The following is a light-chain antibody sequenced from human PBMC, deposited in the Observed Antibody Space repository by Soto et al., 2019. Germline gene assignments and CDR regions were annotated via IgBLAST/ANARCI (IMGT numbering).Light chain of an antibody. CDR2: DVS. J-gene: IGLJ3*02. CDR1: NSDIGGYNY. CDR3: CSYAGTYNFWV. Sequence: QSVLTQPRSVSGSPGQSVTISCTGTNSDIGGYNYVSWYQQHPGKAPKVMIYDVSRRPSGVPDRFSGSKSGNTASLTISGRQAEDESDSYCCSYAGTYNFWVFGGGTKLTVL. V-gene: IGLV2-11*01.